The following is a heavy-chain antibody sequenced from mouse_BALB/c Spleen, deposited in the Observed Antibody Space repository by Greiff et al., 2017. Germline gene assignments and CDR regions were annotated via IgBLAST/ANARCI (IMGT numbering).Heavy chain of an antibody. V-gene: IGHV2-9*02. D-gene: IGHD2-14*01. Sequence: VQLKESGPGLVAPSQSLSITCTVSGFSLTSYGVHWVRQPPGKGLEWLGVIWAGGSTNYNSALMSRLSISKDNSKSQVFLKMNSLQTDDTAMYYCARDNYRYEAWFAYWGQGTLVTVSA. J-gene: IGHJ3*01. CDR1: GFSLTSYG. CDR3: ARDNYRYEAWFAY. CDR2: IWAGGST.